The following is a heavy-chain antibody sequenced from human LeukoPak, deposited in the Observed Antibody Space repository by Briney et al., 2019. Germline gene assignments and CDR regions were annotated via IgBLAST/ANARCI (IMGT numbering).Heavy chain of an antibody. CDR3: ARARSMIVKRSAFDI. D-gene: IGHD3-22*01. CDR2: IIPIFGTA. CDR1: GGTFSSYA. V-gene: IGHV1-69*05. Sequence: SVKVSCKASGGTFSSYAISWVRQAPGQGLEWMGGIIPIFGTANYAQKFQGRVTITTDESTSTAYMELSSLRSEDTAVYYCARARSMIVKRSAFDIWAKGQWSPSLQ. J-gene: IGHJ3*02.